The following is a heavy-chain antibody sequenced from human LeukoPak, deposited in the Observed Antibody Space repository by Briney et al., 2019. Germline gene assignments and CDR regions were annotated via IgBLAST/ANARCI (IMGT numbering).Heavy chain of an antibody. CDR3: AKDSSYYYDSSDC. J-gene: IGHJ4*02. CDR2: ISGSGGST. Sequence: GGSLRLSCAASGFTFSSYAMSWVRQAPGKGLEWVSAISGSGGSTYYADSVKGRFTISRDNSKNTLYLQMNSLRAEDTAVYYYAKDSSYYYDSSDCWGQGTLVTVSS. V-gene: IGHV3-23*01. D-gene: IGHD3-22*01. CDR1: GFTFSSYA.